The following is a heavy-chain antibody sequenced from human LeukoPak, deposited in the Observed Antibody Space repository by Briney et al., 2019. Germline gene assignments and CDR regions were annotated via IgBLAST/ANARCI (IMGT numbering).Heavy chain of an antibody. CDR2: IIPIFGTA. V-gene: IGHV1-69*06. Sequence: ASVKVSCKASGGTFSSYAISWVRQAPGQGLEWMGGIIPIFGTANYAQKFQGRVTITADKSTSTAYMELSSLRSEDTAVYYCARDYSGTYPQFLVYWGQGTLVTVSS. J-gene: IGHJ4*02. CDR3: ARDYSGTYPQFLVY. D-gene: IGHD1-26*01. CDR1: GGTFSSYA.